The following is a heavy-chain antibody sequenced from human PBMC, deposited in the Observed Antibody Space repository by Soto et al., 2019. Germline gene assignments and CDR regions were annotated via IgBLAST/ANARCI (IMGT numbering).Heavy chain of an antibody. CDR3: ARDEFGRNTPAFDP. D-gene: IGHD2-2*01. J-gene: IGHJ5*02. CDR2: VYSTGTI. CDR1: GDFISYYS. Sequence: PSETLSLTCTVSGDFISYYSWAWIRQSAGKGLEWIGRVYSTGTIFYNPSLKSRATMSVDTSKNQFSLKLTSVNAADTAVYYCARDEFGRNTPAFDPCGQGPLVTVYS. V-gene: IGHV4-4*07.